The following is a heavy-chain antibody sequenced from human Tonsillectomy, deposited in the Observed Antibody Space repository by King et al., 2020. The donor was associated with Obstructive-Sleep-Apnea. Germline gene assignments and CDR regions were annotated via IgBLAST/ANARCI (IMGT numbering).Heavy chain of an antibody. Sequence: VQLVESGGDLVQPGGSLRLSCAASGFTFSSYSINWVRQAPGKGLEGVSYISRSSSTIYDADSVKVRFTISRDNAKNSLYLQMNSPRAEDTAVYYCASGYSSSWYPGGFDYWGQGTLVTVSS. J-gene: IGHJ4*02. V-gene: IGHV3-48*04. D-gene: IGHD6-13*01. CDR1: GFTFSSYS. CDR2: ISRSSSTI. CDR3: ASGYSSSWYPGGFDY.